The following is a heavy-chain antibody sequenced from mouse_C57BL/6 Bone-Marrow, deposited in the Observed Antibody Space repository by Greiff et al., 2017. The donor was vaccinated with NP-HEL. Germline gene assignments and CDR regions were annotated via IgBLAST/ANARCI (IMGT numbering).Heavy chain of an antibody. D-gene: IGHD1-1*01. CDR2: IDPSDSYT. CDR3: ARYGSIPFDY. J-gene: IGHJ2*01. Sequence: QVQLQQPGAELVMPGASVKLSCTASGYTFTSYWMHWVKQRPGQGLEWIGEIDPSDSYTNYNQQFKGKSTLTVDKSSSTAYMQLSSLTSEDSAVYYCARYGSIPFDYWGQGTTLTVSS. V-gene: IGHV1-69*01. CDR1: GYTFTSYW.